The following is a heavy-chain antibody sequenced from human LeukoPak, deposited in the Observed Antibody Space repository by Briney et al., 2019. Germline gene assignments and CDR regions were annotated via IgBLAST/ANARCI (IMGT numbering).Heavy chain of an antibody. CDR2: IYYNGGT. CDR1: GGSISSYY. J-gene: IGHJ4*02. V-gene: IGHV4-59*01. Sequence: SETLSLTCTVSGGSISSYYWSWIRQPPGKGLEWIGYIYYNGGTTYNPSLKSRVTISIDTSKNQFSLNLSSVTAADTAVYYCAMAPHHWPRRFDYWGQGALVTVSS. D-gene: IGHD5-24*01. CDR3: AMAPHHWPRRFDY.